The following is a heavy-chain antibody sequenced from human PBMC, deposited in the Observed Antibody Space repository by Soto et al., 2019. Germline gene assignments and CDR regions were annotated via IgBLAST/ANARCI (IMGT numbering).Heavy chain of an antibody. J-gene: IGHJ5*02. CDR2: INHVGGT. Sequence: LSLTCAVHGGFLSESYWTWIRQPPGKGLEWIGEINHVGGTNYNPSLKSRVTMSVDTSQNQFSLRLISVTAADTAMYFCVRIRYQLPSSVLWLDPWGQGTPVTVSS. CDR1: GGFLSESY. D-gene: IGHD3-16*01. CDR3: VRIRYQLPSSVLWLDP. V-gene: IGHV4-34*01.